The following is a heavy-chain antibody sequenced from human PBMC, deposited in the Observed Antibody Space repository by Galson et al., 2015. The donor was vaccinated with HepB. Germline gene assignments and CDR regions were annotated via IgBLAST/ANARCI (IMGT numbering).Heavy chain of an antibody. D-gene: IGHD5-18*01. Sequence: SLRLSCAVSGFTFSSYWMQWLRQAPGKGLVWVSRIHNDGSSTNYADSVKGRFTISRDNVKNTLYLQMNSLRVEDTAVYYCARDWGSSSTAMTDYWGQGTLVTVSS. CDR2: IHNDGSST. V-gene: IGHV3-74*01. CDR1: GFTFSSYW. J-gene: IGHJ4*02. CDR3: ARDWGSSSTAMTDY.